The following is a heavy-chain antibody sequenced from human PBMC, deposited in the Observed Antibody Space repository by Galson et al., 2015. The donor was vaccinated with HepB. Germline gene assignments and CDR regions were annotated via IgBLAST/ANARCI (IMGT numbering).Heavy chain of an antibody. Sequence: SLRLSCAASGFTFSGYYITWIRQPPGEVLEWVSYISSSGTFTDYADSVNGRFTISSGCSKNSLYLQMDSLRAEDTAVYYCTRSPGRKTVMVTGIDCWGQGTPISVSS. V-gene: IGHV3-11*06. D-gene: IGHD5-18*01. CDR1: GFTFSGYY. CDR2: ISSSGTFT. CDR3: TRSPGRKTVMVTGIDC. J-gene: IGHJ4*02.